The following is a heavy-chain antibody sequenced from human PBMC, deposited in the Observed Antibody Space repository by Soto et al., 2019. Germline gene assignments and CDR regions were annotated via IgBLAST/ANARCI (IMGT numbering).Heavy chain of an antibody. J-gene: IGHJ6*02. Sequence: ASVKVSCKAPGDTFTSYYLNWVRQAPGQRLEWMGWINAGNGNTKYSQKFQGRVTITRDTSASTAYMELSSLRSEDTAVYYCARATYYDYVWGSYRSPYGMDVWGQGTTVTVSS. CDR2: INAGNGNT. CDR3: ARATYYDYVWGSYRSPYGMDV. CDR1: GDTFTSYY. D-gene: IGHD3-16*02. V-gene: IGHV1-3*01.